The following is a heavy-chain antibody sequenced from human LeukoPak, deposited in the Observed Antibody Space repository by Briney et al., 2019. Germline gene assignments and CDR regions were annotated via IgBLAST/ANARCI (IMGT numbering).Heavy chain of an antibody. CDR1: GGYISSYY. J-gene: IGHJ4*02. V-gene: IGHV4-59*01. CDR3: ARAGPREDY. CDR2: IYYSGST. Sequence: TSETLSLTCTVSGGYISSYYWSWIRQPPGKGLEWIGYIYYSGSTNYNPSLKSRVTISVDTSKDQFSLKLSSVTAADTAVYYCARAGPREDYWGQGTLVTVSS.